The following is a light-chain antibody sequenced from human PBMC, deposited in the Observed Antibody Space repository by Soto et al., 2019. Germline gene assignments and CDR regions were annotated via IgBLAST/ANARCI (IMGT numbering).Light chain of an antibody. CDR1: QSVGSN. J-gene: IGKJ2*01. CDR2: DAS. CDR3: QQYTNWPYA. V-gene: IGKV3-15*01. Sequence: EIVLTHSPATLSVSPGERATLSCRASQSVGSNLAWYQQRPGQPPRLLSYDASTRATDIPARFSGGGSGTELTLSISGLQSEDFAVYYCQQYTNWPYAFGQGTKLQIK.